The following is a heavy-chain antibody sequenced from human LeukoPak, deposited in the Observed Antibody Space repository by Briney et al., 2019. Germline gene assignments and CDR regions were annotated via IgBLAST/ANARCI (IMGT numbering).Heavy chain of an antibody. Sequence: RASVKVSCKASGYTFTAYYMHWVRQAPGKGLEWMGWINPNTGDTNYAQKFKGRVTMTRDTSINTAYMELNSLGSDGTAVYYCARADCVGSSCYGMDVWGQGSTVTVSS. CDR1: GYTFTAYY. CDR3: ARADCVGSSCYGMDV. CDR2: INPNTGDT. J-gene: IGHJ6*02. V-gene: IGHV1-2*02. D-gene: IGHD6-13*01.